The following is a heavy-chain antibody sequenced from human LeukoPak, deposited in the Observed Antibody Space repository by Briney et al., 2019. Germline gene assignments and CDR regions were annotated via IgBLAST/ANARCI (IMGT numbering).Heavy chain of an antibody. V-gene: IGHV4-59*01. J-gene: IGHJ4*02. CDR2: IYYSGST. Sequence: PSETLSLTCTVSGGSISSYYWSWIRQPPGQGLEWIGYIYYSGSTNYNPSLKSRVTISVDTSKNQFSLKLSSVTAADTAVYYCARGSSSSSIYFGYWGQGTLVTVSS. CDR1: GGSISSYY. D-gene: IGHD6-13*01. CDR3: ARGSSSSSIYFGY.